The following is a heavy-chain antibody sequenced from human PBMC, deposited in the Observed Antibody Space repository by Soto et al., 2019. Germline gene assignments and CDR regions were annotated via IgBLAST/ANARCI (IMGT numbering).Heavy chain of an antibody. J-gene: IGHJ4*02. D-gene: IGHD6-13*01. V-gene: IGHV4-4*02. CDR2: INHRGSA. Sequence: SETLSLTCAVSGASVSSNYWWRWVRQPPVKGPEWIGEINHRGSANYNPSLKSRVTISVDISKSQSSLRLTSVTAADTAFYYCARYNAASGTYYFDFWGQGALVTVS. CDR3: ARYNAASGTYYFDF. CDR1: GASVSSNYW.